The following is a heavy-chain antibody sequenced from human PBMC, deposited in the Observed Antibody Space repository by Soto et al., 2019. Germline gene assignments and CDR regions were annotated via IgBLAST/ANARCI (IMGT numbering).Heavy chain of an antibody. CDR2: IFSSDSSA. J-gene: IGHJ4*02. CDR3: GTWRGSSWFDY. V-gene: IGHV5-51*01. D-gene: IGHD2-2*01. Sequence: GESLKISCKASGFTFSSYSLGWVRHMPGKGLQWMGNIFSSDSSAKYSPSFVGQVTISVDRSINTAYLQWSSLKASDTAIYYCGTWRGSSWFDYWGPGTLVTVSS. CDR1: GFTFSSYS.